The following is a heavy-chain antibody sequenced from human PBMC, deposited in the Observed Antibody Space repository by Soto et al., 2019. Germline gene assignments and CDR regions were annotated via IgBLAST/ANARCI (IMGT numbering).Heavy chain of an antibody. J-gene: IGHJ4*02. V-gene: IGHV3-30*18. Sequence: QVQLVESGGGVVQPGRSLRLSCAASGFTFRSYGMHWVRQAPGKGLEWVAVISYDGSNKYYADSVKGRFNISRDNSKNTLYLQMNSLRADDTAVYYCAKAPYDSSGFYGNFDFWGQGALVTVSS. D-gene: IGHD3-22*01. CDR1: GFTFRSYG. CDR2: ISYDGSNK. CDR3: AKAPYDSSGFYGNFDF.